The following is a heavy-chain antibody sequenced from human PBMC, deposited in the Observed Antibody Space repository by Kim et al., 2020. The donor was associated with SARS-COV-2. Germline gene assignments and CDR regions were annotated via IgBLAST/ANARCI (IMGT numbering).Heavy chain of an antibody. V-gene: IGHV3-30*18. CDR2: ISYDGSNK. J-gene: IGHJ4*02. CDR1: GFTFSSYG. Sequence: GGSLRLSCAASGFTFSSYGMHWVRQAPGKGLEWVAVISYDGSNKYYADSVKGRFTISRDNSKNTLYLQMNSLRAEDTAVYYCAKFVSSGWYYQDWGQGTLVTVSS. CDR3: AKFVSSGWYYQD. D-gene: IGHD6-19*01.